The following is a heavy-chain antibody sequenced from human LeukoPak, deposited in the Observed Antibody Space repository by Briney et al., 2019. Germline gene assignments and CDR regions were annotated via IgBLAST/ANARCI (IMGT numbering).Heavy chain of an antibody. CDR1: GYTFTSYD. J-gene: IGHJ3*02. V-gene: IGHV1-8*01. CDR2: MNPNSGNT. D-gene: IGHD2-15*01. Sequence: ASVKVSCKASGYTFTSYDINWVRQATGQGLEWMGWMNPNSGNTGYAQKFQGRVTMTRNTSISTAYMELSSLRSEDTAVYYCARGLGDCSGGSCYSGAFDIWGQGTMVTVSS. CDR3: ARGLGDCSGGSCYSGAFDI.